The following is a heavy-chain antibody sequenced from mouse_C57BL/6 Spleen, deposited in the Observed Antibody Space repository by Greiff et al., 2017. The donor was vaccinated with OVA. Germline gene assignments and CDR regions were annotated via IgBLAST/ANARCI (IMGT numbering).Heavy chain of an antibody. D-gene: IGHD2-5*01. J-gene: IGHJ2*01. CDR3: TRGSYYSNYGYFDY. Sequence: QVQLKESGAELVRPGASVTLSCKASGYTFTDYEMHWVKQTPVHGLEWIGAIDPETGGTAYNQKFKGTAILTADKSSSTAYMELRSLTSEDSAVYYCTRGSYYSNYGYFDYWGQGTTLTVSS. CDR2: IDPETGGT. V-gene: IGHV1-15*01. CDR1: GYTFTDYE.